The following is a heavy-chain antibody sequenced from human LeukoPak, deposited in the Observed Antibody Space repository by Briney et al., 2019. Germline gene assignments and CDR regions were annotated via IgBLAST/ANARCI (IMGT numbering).Heavy chain of an antibody. J-gene: IGHJ4*02. D-gene: IGHD4-17*01. CDR2: IYPGDSDT. Sequence: GESLKISCKGSGYSFTTYWTAWVRQMPGKGLEWMGIIYPGDSDTRYSPSFQGQVTLSADKSISTAYLQWGSLKASDTAMYYCARRLDGDYYFDYWGRGTLVTVSS. CDR3: ARRLDGDYYFDY. CDR1: GYSFTTYW. V-gene: IGHV5-51*01.